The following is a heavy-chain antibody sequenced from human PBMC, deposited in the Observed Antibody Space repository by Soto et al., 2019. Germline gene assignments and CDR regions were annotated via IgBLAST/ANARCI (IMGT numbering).Heavy chain of an antibody. J-gene: IGHJ4*02. CDR1: GFTFSSYE. CDR2: IDRSGRNK. Sequence: PGGSLRLSCVASGFTFSSYEMNWVRQAPGKGLEWVSYIDRSGRNKYYADSVKGRSTISRDSAKNSLYLQMHSLTAEDTAVYYCARDSTYYDSSDYFDHWGQGTPVTVSS. V-gene: IGHV3-48*03. CDR3: ARDSTYYDSSDYFDH. D-gene: IGHD3-22*01.